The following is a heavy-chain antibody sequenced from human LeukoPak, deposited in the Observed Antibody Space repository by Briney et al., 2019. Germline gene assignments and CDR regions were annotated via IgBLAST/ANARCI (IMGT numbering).Heavy chain of an antibody. D-gene: IGHD3-16*01. CDR2: ISAYNGNT. V-gene: IGHV1-18*01. CDR1: GYTFTSYG. J-gene: IGHJ3*02. Sequence: ASVKVSCKASGYTFTSYGISWVRQAPGQGLEWMGWISAYNGNTNYAQKFQGRVTMTTDTSTSTAYMALRSLRSDGTAAYYCAILRGDCVWGSVKGDAFDIWGQGTTVTVSS. CDR3: AILRGDCVWGSVKGDAFDI.